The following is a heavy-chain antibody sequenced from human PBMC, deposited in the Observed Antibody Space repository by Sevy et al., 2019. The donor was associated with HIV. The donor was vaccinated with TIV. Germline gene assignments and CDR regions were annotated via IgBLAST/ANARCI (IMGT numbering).Heavy chain of an antibody. D-gene: IGHD1-20*01. CDR3: AKDGYKPSVGDENYYYYYMDV. CDR1: GFTFSSYA. Sequence: LSLTCAASGFTFSSYAMSWVRQAPGKGLEWVSAISGSGGSTYYADSVKGRFTISRDNSKNTLYLQMNSLRAEDMDVYYCAKDGYKPSVGDENYYYYYMDVWGKGTTVTVSS. J-gene: IGHJ6*03. CDR2: ISGSGGST. V-gene: IGHV3-23*01.